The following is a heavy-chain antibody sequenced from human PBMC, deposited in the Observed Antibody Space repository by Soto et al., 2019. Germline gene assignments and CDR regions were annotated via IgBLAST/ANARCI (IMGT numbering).Heavy chain of an antibody. V-gene: IGHV3-9*01. CDR2: ISWNSGSI. CDR3: EKDRGYFVFMDV. D-gene: IGHD3-9*01. CDR1: GFTFSSYW. J-gene: IGHJ6*03. Sequence: GGSLRLSCAASGFTFSSYWMYWVRQAPGKGLEWVSGISWNSGSIGDADSVKGRFTISRDNAKNSLYLQMNSLRAEDTALYPCEKDRGYFVFMDVWGKGTTVTVSS.